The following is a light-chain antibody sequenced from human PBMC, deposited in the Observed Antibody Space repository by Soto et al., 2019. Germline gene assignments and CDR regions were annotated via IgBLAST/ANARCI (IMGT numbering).Light chain of an antibody. CDR1: QDISSW. V-gene: IGKV1-12*01. CDR2: AAS. Sequence: DIQMTQSPSSVSASVGDRVTITCRASQDISSWLAWYQQKPGKAPKLLIYAASSLQSGVPSRFSGSGSGTEFTLTISSLQTEDFATYYCQQANSFPLTFGGGTKVEIK. CDR3: QQANSFPLT. J-gene: IGKJ4*01.